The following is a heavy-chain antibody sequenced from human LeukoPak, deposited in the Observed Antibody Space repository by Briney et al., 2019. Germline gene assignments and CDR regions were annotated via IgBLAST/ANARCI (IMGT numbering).Heavy chain of an antibody. CDR3: ARGMVATVTRHNNWFDP. V-gene: IGHV1-69*04. D-gene: IGHD5-12*01. CDR1: GGIFSSYA. CDR2: IIPIFGIA. J-gene: IGHJ5*02. Sequence: ASVKVSCKASGGIFSSYAISWVRQAPGQGLEWMGRIIPIFGIANYAQKFQGRVTITADKSTSTAYMELSSLRSEDTAVYYCARGMVATVTRHNNWFDPWGQGTLATVSS.